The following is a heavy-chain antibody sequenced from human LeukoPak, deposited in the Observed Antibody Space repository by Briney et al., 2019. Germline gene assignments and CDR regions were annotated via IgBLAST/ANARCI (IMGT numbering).Heavy chain of an antibody. Sequence: PGGSLRLSCAASGFTLSSYWMSWVRQAPGKGLEWVANIKQDGSEKYYVDSVKGRFTISRDNAKNSLYLQMNSLRAEDTAVYYCARDSPRAAAFDYWGQGTLVTVSS. CDR3: ARDSPRAAAFDY. V-gene: IGHV3-7*01. CDR1: GFTLSSYW. D-gene: IGHD6-13*01. CDR2: IKQDGSEK. J-gene: IGHJ4*02.